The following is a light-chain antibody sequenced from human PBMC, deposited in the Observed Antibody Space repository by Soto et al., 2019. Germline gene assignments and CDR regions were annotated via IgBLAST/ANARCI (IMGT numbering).Light chain of an antibody. CDR3: QQRRNWVS. Sequence: IPLTQSPAILSLSPVERATLSCTASQSVDTYIAWYQQRPGQPPRLLIHDTSHRASGVPARFRGSGYGTDFTLTIPSLEPEDFGVYFCQQRRNWVSFGPGTRL. V-gene: IGKV3-11*01. J-gene: IGKJ3*01. CDR1: QSVDTY. CDR2: DTS.